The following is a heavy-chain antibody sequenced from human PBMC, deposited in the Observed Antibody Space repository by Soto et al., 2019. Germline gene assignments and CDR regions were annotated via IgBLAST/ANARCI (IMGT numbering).Heavy chain of an antibody. CDR2: IIPVFKTA. Sequence: QVQLEQSGAEVRKPGSSVRVSCKASGGTLTHYASSWVRQAPGQGLEWMGGIIPVFKTANYAQNFQGGLSLIADDSINSAYMDLIGLRSDDTAVSYGARSASGTFSQRYNFYVMEVWGPGTTVTVSS. D-gene: IGHD3-10*01. CDR3: ARSASGTFSQRYNFYVMEV. J-gene: IGHJ6*02. CDR1: GGTLTHYA. V-gene: IGHV1-69*01.